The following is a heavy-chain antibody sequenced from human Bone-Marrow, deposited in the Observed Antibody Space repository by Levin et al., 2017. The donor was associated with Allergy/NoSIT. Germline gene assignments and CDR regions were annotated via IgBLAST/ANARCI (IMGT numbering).Heavy chain of an antibody. D-gene: IGHD3-22*01. V-gene: IGHV1-8*01. CDR2: MNPNSGNT. J-gene: IGHJ3*02. CDR1: GYTFTSYD. Sequence: GESLKISCKASGYTFTSYDINWVRQATGQGLEWMGWMNPNSGNTGYAQKFQGRVTMTRNTSISTAYMELSSLRSEDTAVYYCARGRRTMIVVVRKDGAFDIWGQGTMVTVSS. CDR3: ARGRRTMIVVVRKDGAFDI.